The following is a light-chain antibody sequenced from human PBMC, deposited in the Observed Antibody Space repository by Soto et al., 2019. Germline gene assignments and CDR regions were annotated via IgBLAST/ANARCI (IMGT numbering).Light chain of an antibody. CDR3: QQYNNWPPDT. CDR1: QSVTNK. V-gene: IGKV3-15*01. J-gene: IGKJ2*01. CDR2: GAS. Sequence: EIVMTQSPATLSVFPGERATLSCRASQSVTNKLAWYQQKPGQPPRLLIYGASTRATGIPARFSGSGSGTEFILTISSLQSEDFAVYFCQQYNNWPPDTFGQGNKVDIK.